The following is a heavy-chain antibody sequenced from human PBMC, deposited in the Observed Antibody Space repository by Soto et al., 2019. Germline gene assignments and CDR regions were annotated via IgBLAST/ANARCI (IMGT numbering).Heavy chain of an antibody. CDR1: GYTFTDYY. D-gene: IGHD3-10*01. J-gene: IGHJ6*02. V-gene: IGHV1-2*04. CDR3: ARVPRGVYYGMDV. Sequence: QVQLVQSGAEVKKPGASVKVSCKASGYTFTDYYMHWVRQAPGQRLEWMGWINPNSGTTNYAQKFQGWVTMTRDTPITTVYTEVSRLRSDDTAVYYCARVPRGVYYGMDVWGQGTTVTVSS. CDR2: INPNSGTT.